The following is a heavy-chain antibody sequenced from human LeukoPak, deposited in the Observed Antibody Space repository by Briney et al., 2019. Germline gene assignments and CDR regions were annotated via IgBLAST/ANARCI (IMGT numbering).Heavy chain of an antibody. D-gene: IGHD2-21*01. J-gene: IGHJ4*02. CDR3: AKRGGALSH. CDR2: INPNSGDT. CDR1: GYLFTGFY. Sequence: EASVKVSCKTSGYLFTGFYIHWVRQVPGQGLEWMGWINPNSGDTKSAPKFQGRVAMTRVTSINTAYMEVSGLTPDDTAIYYCAKRGGALSHWGQGTPVTVSS. V-gene: IGHV1-2*02.